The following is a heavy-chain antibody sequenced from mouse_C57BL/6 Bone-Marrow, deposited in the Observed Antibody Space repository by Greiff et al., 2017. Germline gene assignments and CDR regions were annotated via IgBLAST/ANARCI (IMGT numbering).Heavy chain of an antibody. Sequence: VQLQQPGAELVTPGASVKMSCKASGYTFTSYWITWVKQRPGQGLEWIGDIYPGSGSTNYNEKFKSKATLTVDTSSSTAYMQLSSLTSEDSAVYYCARKATVVGEGFAYWGQGTLVTVSA. D-gene: IGHD1-1*01. V-gene: IGHV1-55*01. CDR2: IYPGSGST. J-gene: IGHJ3*01. CDR1: GYTFTSYW. CDR3: ARKATVVGEGFAY.